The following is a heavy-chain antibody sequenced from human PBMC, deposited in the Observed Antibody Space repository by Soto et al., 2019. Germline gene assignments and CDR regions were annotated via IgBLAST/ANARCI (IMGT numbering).Heavy chain of an antibody. Sequence: QVQLVQSGAEVKKPGASVKVSCKASGYTFTSYGISWVRQAPGQVLEWMGWISAYNGNTNYAQKLQGRVTMTTDTSTSKAYMELRSLRSDDTAVYYCARDTQLLGYCSGGSCLKFDYWGQGTLVTVSS. CDR1: GYTFTSYG. D-gene: IGHD2-15*01. J-gene: IGHJ4*02. V-gene: IGHV1-18*01. CDR3: ARDTQLLGYCSGGSCLKFDY. CDR2: ISAYNGNT.